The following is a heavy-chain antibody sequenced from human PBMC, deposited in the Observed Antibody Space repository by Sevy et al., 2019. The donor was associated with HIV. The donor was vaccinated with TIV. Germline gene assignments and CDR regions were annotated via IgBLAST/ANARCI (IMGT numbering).Heavy chain of an antibody. J-gene: IGHJ3*02. V-gene: IGHV3-48*02. CDR2: ISSSSSTI. CDR1: GFTFSSYS. Sequence: GGSLRLSCAASGFTFSSYSMNWVRQAPGKGLEWVSYISSSSSTIYYADSVKGRFTISRDNAKNSLYLQMNSLRDEDTAVYYCAREKYDYDSSDAFDIWGQGTMVTVSS. CDR3: AREKYDYDSSDAFDI. D-gene: IGHD3-22*01.